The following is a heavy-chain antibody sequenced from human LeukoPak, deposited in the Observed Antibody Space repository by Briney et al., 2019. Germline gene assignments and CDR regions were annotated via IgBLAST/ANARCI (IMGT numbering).Heavy chain of an antibody. V-gene: IGHV3-33*01. D-gene: IGHD1-1*01. CDR2: IWYDGSNK. Sequence: GGSLRLSCAASGFTFSSYGMHWVRQAPGKGLEWVAVIWYDGSNKYYADSVKGRFTISRDNSKNTLYLQMNSLRAEDTAVYYCARAVGEYNWNDVVLSQLPSYYYYYGMDVWGQGTTVTVSS. CDR1: GFTFSSYG. J-gene: IGHJ6*02. CDR3: ARAVGEYNWNDVVLSQLPSYYYYYGMDV.